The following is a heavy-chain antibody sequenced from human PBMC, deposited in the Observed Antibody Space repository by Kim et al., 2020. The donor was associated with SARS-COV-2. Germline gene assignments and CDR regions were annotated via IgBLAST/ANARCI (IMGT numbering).Heavy chain of an antibody. J-gene: IGHJ6*02. V-gene: IGHV1-18*01. D-gene: IGHD6-13*01. Sequence: ASVKVSCKASGYTFTSCGISWVRQAPGQGLEWMGWISAYNGNTNYAQKLQGRVTMTTDTSTSTAYMELRSLRSDDTAVYYCARVADSSSWYLGGRGYVDGMDVWGQGTTVTVSS. CDR2: ISAYNGNT. CDR1: GYTFTSCG. CDR3: ARVADSSSWYLGGRGYVDGMDV.